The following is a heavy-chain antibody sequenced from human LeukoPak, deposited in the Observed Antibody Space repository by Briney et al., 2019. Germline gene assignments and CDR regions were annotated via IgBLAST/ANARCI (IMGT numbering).Heavy chain of an antibody. V-gene: IGHV3-7*03. CDR3: AKSGYNRFDY. J-gene: IGHJ4*02. CDR2: IKQDGSEK. D-gene: IGHD5-24*01. CDR1: GFTFSNYW. Sequence: GGSLRLSCAASGFTFSNYWMSWVRQAPGKGLEWVANIKQDGSEKYYVDSVKGRFTISRDSAKNSLYLQMNSLRAEDTAVYYCAKSGYNRFDYWGQGTLVTVSS.